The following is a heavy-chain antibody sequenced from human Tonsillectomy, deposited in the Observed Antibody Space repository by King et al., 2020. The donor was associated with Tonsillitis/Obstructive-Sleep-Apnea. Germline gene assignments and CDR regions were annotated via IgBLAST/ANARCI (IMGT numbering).Heavy chain of an antibody. J-gene: IGHJ4*02. CDR1: GGSISSSSYY. CDR2: IYYSGNT. CDR3: ARLGAVAGKDPYFDY. D-gene: IGHD6-19*01. Sequence: QLQESGPGLVKPSETLSLTCTVSGGSISSSSYYWGWIRQPPGKGLEWIGCIYYSGNTYYNPSLKSRVTISVDTSKNQFSLKLSSVTAADTAVYYCARLGAVAGKDPYFDYWGQGTLVTVSS. V-gene: IGHV4-39*01.